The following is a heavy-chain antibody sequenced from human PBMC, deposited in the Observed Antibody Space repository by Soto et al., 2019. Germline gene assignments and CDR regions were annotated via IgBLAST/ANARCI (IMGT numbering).Heavy chain of an antibody. CDR1: GFTFSNAW. Sequence: EVQLVESGGGLVKPGGSLRLSCAASGFTFSNAWMTWVRQASGKVLEWVGRIKSKTDGGTTDYAAPGKGRFTISRDDSKHTLYLQMNSLKTEDTAVYYCSQGIVATIGGGYYYGLDVWGQGTTVTVSS. V-gene: IGHV3-15*01. CDR3: SQGIVATIGGGYYYGLDV. J-gene: IGHJ6*02. D-gene: IGHD5-12*01. CDR2: IKSKTDGGTT.